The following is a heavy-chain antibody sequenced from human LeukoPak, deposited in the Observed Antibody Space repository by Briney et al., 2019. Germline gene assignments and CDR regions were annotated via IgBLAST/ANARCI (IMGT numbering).Heavy chain of an antibody. D-gene: IGHD5-18*01. J-gene: IGHJ4*02. CDR3: ARDLSGVTGYTYGRGIDY. Sequence: GGSLRLSCAASGFTFSSYSMNSVRQAPGKGLEWVSSISSSSSYIYYADSVKGRFTISRDNAKTSLYLQMNSLRAEDTAVYYCARDLSGVTGYTYGRGIDYWGQGTLVTVSS. CDR2: ISSSSSYI. V-gene: IGHV3-21*01. CDR1: GFTFSSYS.